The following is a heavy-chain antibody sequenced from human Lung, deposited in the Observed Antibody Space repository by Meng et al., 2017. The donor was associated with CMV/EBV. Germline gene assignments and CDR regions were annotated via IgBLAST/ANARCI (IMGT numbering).Heavy chain of an antibody. CDR2: INPNTGAT. D-gene: IGHD3-3*01. Sequence: ASVKVSCKASGYTFIGYNIHWVRQATGQGLEWMGWINPNTGATKFAERFQGRVTLTTDTSISTAYMELSRLKSDDTAVFFCARLFHTSLGTNYYYGMDVWGQGTTVTVSS. CDR3: ARLFHTSLGTNYYYGMDV. J-gene: IGHJ6*02. V-gene: IGHV1-2*02. CDR1: GYTFIGYN.